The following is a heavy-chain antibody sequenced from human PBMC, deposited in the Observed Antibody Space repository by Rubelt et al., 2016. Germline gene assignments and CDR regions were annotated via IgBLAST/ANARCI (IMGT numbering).Heavy chain of an antibody. J-gene: IGHJ4*02. V-gene: IGHV4-31*03. CDR3: ARELIAAAGLNDY. CDR2: IYYSGST. CDR1: GGSISTGGYY. D-gene: IGHD6-13*01. Sequence: QVQLQESGPGLVKPSQTLSLTCTVSGGSISTGGYYWSCIRQHPGKGLEWIGYIYYSGSTYYNPSLKSRVIISVDTSKNQFSLKVGSVTAADTAGYYCARELIAAAGLNDYWGQGTLVTVSS.